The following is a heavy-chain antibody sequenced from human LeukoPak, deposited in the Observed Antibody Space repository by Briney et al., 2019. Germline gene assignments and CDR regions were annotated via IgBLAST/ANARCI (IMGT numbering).Heavy chain of an antibody. CDR1: GFTFNAYA. Sequence: GGSLRLSCAASGFTFNAYAMTWVRQAPGKGLEWVSAISGSAGSTNYADSVKGRFTISRDYSKNTLYLQMNSLRAEDTAVYYCAKNRYTYGGEFDYWGQGTLVTVSS. CDR3: AKNRYTYGGEFDY. V-gene: IGHV3-23*01. CDR2: ISGSAGST. J-gene: IGHJ4*02. D-gene: IGHD5-18*01.